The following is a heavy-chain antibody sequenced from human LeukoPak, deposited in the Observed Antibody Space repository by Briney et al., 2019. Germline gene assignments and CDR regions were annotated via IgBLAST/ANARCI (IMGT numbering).Heavy chain of an antibody. J-gene: IGHJ6*04. CDR3: AREYSGYDYGMDV. Sequence: GRSLRLSCAASGFTFSSYAMHWVRQAPGKGLEWVAVISYDGSNKYYADSVEGRFTISRDNSKNTLYLQMNSLRAEDTAVYYCAREYSGYDYGMDVWGKGTTVTVSS. CDR1: GFTFSSYA. D-gene: IGHD1-26*01. CDR2: ISYDGSNK. V-gene: IGHV3-30*04.